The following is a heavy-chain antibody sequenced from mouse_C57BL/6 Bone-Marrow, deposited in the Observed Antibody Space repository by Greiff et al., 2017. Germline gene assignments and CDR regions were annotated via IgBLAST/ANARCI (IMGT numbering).Heavy chain of an antibody. V-gene: IGHV1-59*01. D-gene: IGHD2-4*01. Sequence: QVQLQQPGAELVRPGTSVKLSCKASGYTFTSYWMHWVKQRPGQGLEWIGVIDPSDSYTNYNQKFKGKATLTVDTSSSTAYMQLSSLTSEDSAVYYCLYYDWVAYWGQGTLVTVSA. CDR2: IDPSDSYT. J-gene: IGHJ3*01. CDR3: LYYDWVAY. CDR1: GYTFTSYW.